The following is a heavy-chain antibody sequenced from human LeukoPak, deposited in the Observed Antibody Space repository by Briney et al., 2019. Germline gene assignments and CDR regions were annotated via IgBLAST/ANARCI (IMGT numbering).Heavy chain of an antibody. Sequence: SVKVSCKVSGGTFXNFAXSWVRQAPXQGLEXVGXTIXVSGTTKYAQNLQGRVTMTRDTSTSTVYMELRSLRSDDTAVYYCARENYYDGSGSPSASAPVDHWGQGTLVTVSS. D-gene: IGHD3-22*01. CDR3: ARENYYDGSGSPSASAPVDH. V-gene: IGHV1-69*06. CDR1: GGTFXNFA. CDR2: TIXVSGTT. J-gene: IGHJ4*02.